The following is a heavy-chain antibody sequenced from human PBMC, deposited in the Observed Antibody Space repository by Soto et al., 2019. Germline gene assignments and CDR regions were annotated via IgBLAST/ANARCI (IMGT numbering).Heavy chain of an antibody. Sequence: SETLSLTCTVSGGSISSYYWSWIRQPPGKGLEWIGYTYYSGSTNYNPSLKSRVTISVDTSKNQFSLKLSSVTAADTAVYYCTRRDSSSPYFDYWGQGTLVTVSS. CDR1: GGSISSYY. V-gene: IGHV4-59*01. CDR3: TRRDSSSPYFDY. J-gene: IGHJ4*02. D-gene: IGHD6-6*01. CDR2: TYYSGST.